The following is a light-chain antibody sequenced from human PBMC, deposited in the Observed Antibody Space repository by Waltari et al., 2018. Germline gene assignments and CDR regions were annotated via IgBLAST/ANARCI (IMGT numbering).Light chain of an antibody. J-gene: IGKJ4*01. V-gene: IGKV1-39*01. CDR3: QQSYT. CDR2: GSS. CDR1: QSISEY. Sequence: TITCRASQSISEYLNWYQQKPGKAPKLLIYGSSSLQSGVPSRFSGSGSGTDFTLSITSLQPEDSATYYCQQSYTFGGGTKVEIK.